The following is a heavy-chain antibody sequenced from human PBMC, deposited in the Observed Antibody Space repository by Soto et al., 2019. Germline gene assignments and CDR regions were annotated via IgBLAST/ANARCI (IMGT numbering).Heavy chain of an antibody. CDR2: IYYSGST. V-gene: IGHV4-59*12. D-gene: IGHD3-9*01. Sequence: SETLSLTCTVSGGSISSYYWSWIRQPPGKGLEWIGYIYYSGSTNYNPSLKSRVTISVDTSKNQFSLKLSSVTAADTAVYYCARGMGYDILTGYYPNFDYWGQGTLVTVSS. CDR3: ARGMGYDILTGYYPNFDY. J-gene: IGHJ4*02. CDR1: GGSISSYY.